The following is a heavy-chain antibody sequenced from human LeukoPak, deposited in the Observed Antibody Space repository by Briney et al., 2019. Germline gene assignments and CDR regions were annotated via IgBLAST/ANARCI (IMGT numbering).Heavy chain of an antibody. CDR3: ARGRYCSGGSCSPPFDY. CDR1: GFSFSSYS. CDR2: ISSSSSYI. J-gene: IGHJ4*02. Sequence: GGSLRLSCAASGFSFSSYSMNWVRQAPGKGLEWLSSISSSSSYIYYADSVKGRFTTSRDNAKNSLYLQMNSLRAEDTAVYYCARGRYCSGGSCSPPFDYWGQGTLVTVSS. D-gene: IGHD2-15*01. V-gene: IGHV3-21*01.